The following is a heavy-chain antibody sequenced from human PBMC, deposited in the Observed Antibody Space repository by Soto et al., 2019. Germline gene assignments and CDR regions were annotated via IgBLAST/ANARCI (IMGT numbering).Heavy chain of an antibody. D-gene: IGHD3-10*01. CDR2: ISYDGSNK. V-gene: IGHV3-30*18. CDR3: AKDITLRY. CDR1: GFTFSSYG. J-gene: IGHJ4*02. Sequence: QVQLVESGGGVVQPGRSLRLSCAASGFTFSSYGMHWVRQAPGKGLEWVAVISYDGSNKYYADSVKGRFTISRDNSKNTLYLQMNSLRAEETAVYYCAKDITLRYWGQGTLVTVSS.